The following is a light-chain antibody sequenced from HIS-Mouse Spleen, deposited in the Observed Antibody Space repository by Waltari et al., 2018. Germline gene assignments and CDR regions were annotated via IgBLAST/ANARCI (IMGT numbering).Light chain of an antibody. CDR2: AAS. CDR3: QQSYSTPPWT. J-gene: IGKJ1*01. CDR1: QSLSGY. Sequence: DIQMTQSPSSLSASVGDRVTITCRASQSLSGYLNWYQQKPGKAPKLLIYAASRLQIGVPSRFSGSGSGTDFTLTISSLQPEDFATYYCQQSYSTPPWTFGQGTKVEIK. V-gene: IGKV1-39*01.